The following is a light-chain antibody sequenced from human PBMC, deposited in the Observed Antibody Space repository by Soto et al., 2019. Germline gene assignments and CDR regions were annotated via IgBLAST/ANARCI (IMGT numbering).Light chain of an antibody. V-gene: IGKV3-20*01. CDR2: GAS. CDR1: QSITNKY. Sequence: PGERATFSCRATQSITNKYVAWYQQKAGQAPRLLIYGASTSATGIPDRFRGSGSGTDFTLSITRLEPEDFAVYYCHQYLDSPNTFGQGTNLEIK. CDR3: HQYLDSPNT. J-gene: IGKJ2*01.